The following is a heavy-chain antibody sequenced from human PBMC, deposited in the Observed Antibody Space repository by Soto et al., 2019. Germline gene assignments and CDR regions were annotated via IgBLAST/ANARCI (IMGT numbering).Heavy chain of an antibody. Sequence: EVQLVESGGGLVQPGGSRRLSGAASGFTFSSYSRNWVRQAPGKGLEWVSYISSSSTIYYADSVKGRFTISRDNAKNSLYLQMNSLRAEDTAVHYCARDSGYSYGPLDYWGQGTLVTVSS. D-gene: IGHD5-18*01. CDR1: GFTFSSYS. CDR2: ISSSSTI. CDR3: ARDSGYSYGPLDY. V-gene: IGHV3-48*01. J-gene: IGHJ4*02.